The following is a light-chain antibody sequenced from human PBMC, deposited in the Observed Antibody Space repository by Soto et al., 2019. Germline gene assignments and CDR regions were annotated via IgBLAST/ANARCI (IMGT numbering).Light chain of an antibody. CDR2: GAS. V-gene: IGKV3-15*01. CDR1: QSVNSN. Sequence: EIVMTQSPATLSVSPGESATLSCRASQSVNSNLAWFQQKPGQAPRLLIYGASTRATNIPARFSGSGSGTEFTLTISSPQSEDFAVYYCQQYNNWPPWTFGQGTKVEIK. J-gene: IGKJ1*01. CDR3: QQYNNWPPWT.